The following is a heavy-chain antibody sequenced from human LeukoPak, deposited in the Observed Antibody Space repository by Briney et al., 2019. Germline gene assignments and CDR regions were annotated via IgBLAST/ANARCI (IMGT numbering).Heavy chain of an antibody. J-gene: IGHJ4*02. CDR3: AKDHYWSIDY. D-gene: IGHD3-3*01. Sequence: GGSLRLSCTASGFYFSSNWMHWVRHAPGQGLVWVSRIKGDGISTNYADSVKGRFTISRDIAKNTLYLQMNSLRAEDTGVYYCAKDHYWSIDYWGRGTLVTVSS. CDR2: IKGDGIST. V-gene: IGHV3-74*01. CDR1: GFYFSSNW.